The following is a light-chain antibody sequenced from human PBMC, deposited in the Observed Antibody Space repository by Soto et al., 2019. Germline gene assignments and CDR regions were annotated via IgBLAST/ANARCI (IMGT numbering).Light chain of an antibody. CDR1: QTIASSY. Sequence: EIVLTQSPGTLSLSPGERATLSCRASQTIASSYLAWYQHQPGQAPRLLIYRTFARAPGIPDRFSGGGSGTDFTLIISRLEREDFAVYYCQQYDTSSPTFGQGTRLDIK. J-gene: IGKJ5*01. CDR2: RTF. V-gene: IGKV3-20*01. CDR3: QQYDTSSPT.